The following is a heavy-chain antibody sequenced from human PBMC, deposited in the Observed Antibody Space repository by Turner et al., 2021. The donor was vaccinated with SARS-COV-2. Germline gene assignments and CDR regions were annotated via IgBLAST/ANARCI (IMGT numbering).Heavy chain of an antibody. CDR3: ARHQGSTSGYDHGMNV. J-gene: IGHJ6*02. V-gene: IGHV4-59*08. CDR1: GGSISSKS. Sequence: QVQLQESGPGRVRPSETLSRTCTVSGGSISSKSWSWIRQSPGRGLEWIGYFYKIGSIDYNPTLRSRVTISVDTSKNQLSLNLISMTAADTAVYYCARHQGSTSGYDHGMNVWGQGTAVIVSS. CDR2: FYKIGSI. D-gene: IGHD1-1*01.